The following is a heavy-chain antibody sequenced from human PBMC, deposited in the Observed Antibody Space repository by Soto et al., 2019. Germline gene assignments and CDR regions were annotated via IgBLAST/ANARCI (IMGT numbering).Heavy chain of an antibody. CDR3: FSCMSVTSVANGEYFDE. CDR1: GGSIRGYY. D-gene: IGHD2-8*01. J-gene: IGHJ4*02. CDR2: MYYSGSP. Sequence: PSETLSLTCTVAGGSIRGYYWSWIRQPPEKGLEWIGFMYYSGSPSYNPSLKGRVTISVDMSKNQFSLTLSSLTAAATAAAYCFSCMSVTSVANGEYFDEWGQGTLVTVSS. V-gene: IGHV4-59*03.